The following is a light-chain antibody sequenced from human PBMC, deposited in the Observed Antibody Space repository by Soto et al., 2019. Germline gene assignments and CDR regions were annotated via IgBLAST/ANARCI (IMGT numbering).Light chain of an antibody. CDR2: GAS. V-gene: IGKV3-20*01. CDR1: QSLSSSY. CDR3: QQYGSSSYT. Sequence: EIVLTQSPGTLSLSPGERATLSCRASQSLSSSYLTWYEQKPGQAPRLLIYGASSRATGIPDRFSGRGSRTDFTLTISRLQPEDFAVYYCQQYGSSSYTFGQGTKLEIK. J-gene: IGKJ2*01.